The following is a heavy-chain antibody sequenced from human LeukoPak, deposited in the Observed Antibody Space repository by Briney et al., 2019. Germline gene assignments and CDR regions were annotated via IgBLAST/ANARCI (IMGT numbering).Heavy chain of an antibody. J-gene: IGHJ4*02. CDR1: GFTFSSYA. V-gene: IGHV3-23*01. Sequence: GGSLRLSCAASGFTFSSYAMSWVRQAPGKGLEWVSAISGSGDSTYYADSVKGRFTISRDNSKNTLYLQMNSLRAEDTAVYYCAKGIGSGSYYLFDYWGQGTLVTVSS. CDR3: AKGIGSGSYYLFDY. CDR2: ISGSGDST. D-gene: IGHD3-10*01.